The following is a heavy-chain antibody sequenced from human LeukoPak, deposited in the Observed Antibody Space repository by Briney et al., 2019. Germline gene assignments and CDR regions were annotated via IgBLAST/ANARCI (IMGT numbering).Heavy chain of an antibody. D-gene: IGHD3/OR15-3a*01. Sequence: GGSLRLSCAASGFTVSSNDMSWVRQAPGKGLECISVIYSGGSTDYADSVKGRLTISRDNSKNTLYLQMNSLRAEDTAVYYCAKGEWGTGYYSDYWGQGTLVTVSS. J-gene: IGHJ4*02. CDR1: GFTVSSND. CDR2: IYSGGST. CDR3: AKGEWGTGYYSDY. V-gene: IGHV3-53*05.